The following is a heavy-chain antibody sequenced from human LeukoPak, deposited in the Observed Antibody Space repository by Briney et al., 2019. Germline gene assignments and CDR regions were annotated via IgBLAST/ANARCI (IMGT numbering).Heavy chain of an antibody. J-gene: IGHJ5*02. CDR2: ISAYNGNT. Sequence: ASVNVSCKASGYTFTTYGISWVRQAPGQGLEWMGWISAYNGNTNYAQKLQGRVTLTTDTSTSTAYMELRSLRSDDTAVYYCAREGYCSGGTCYSTMNWFDPWGQGTLVTVSS. CDR1: GYTFTTYG. CDR3: AREGYCSGGTCYSTMNWFDP. D-gene: IGHD2-15*01. V-gene: IGHV1-18*01.